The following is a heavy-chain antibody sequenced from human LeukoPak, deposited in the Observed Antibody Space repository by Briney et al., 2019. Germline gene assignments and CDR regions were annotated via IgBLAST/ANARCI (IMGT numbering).Heavy chain of an antibody. CDR3: AIHCTGGSCSRSYYFDY. D-gene: IGHD2-15*01. Sequence: ASVKVSCKASGYTFRSYAMHWVRQAPGQRLEWMEWINAGNGNTKYSQKFQGRVTITRDTSASTAYMELSSLRSEDTAVYYCAIHCTGGSCSRSYYFDYWGQGTLVTVSS. CDR2: INAGNGNT. V-gene: IGHV1-3*01. CDR1: GYTFRSYA. J-gene: IGHJ4*02.